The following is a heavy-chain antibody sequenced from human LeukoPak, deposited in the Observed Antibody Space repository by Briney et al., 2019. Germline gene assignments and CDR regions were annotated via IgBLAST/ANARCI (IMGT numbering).Heavy chain of an antibody. CDR3: ASGPSGSGSTRSRLYGMDV. CDR1: GGSFRGFY. V-gene: IGHV4-34*01. J-gene: IGHJ6*02. D-gene: IGHD3-10*01. Sequence: SVSLALTCAVYGGSFRGFYWRWIRQPPGKGLEWVGEINHSGSTNYNPSLNSRVTISVDPARIPFSLETSTVTAAVTAVYHCASGPSGSGSTRSRLYGMDVWGQGTTVTVSS. CDR2: INHSGST.